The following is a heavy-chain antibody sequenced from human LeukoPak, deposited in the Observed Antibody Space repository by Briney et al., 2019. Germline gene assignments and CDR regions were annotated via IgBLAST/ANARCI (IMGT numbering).Heavy chain of an antibody. Sequence: PSETLSLTCTVSGGSISSGNYYWSWIRQPPGKGLEWIGYIHHSWSTYYNPSLNSRVTVSVDRSKNQFSLKMTSVTAADTAVYYCARDYHCGGNDCSRVDYWGQGTLVTVSS. V-gene: IGHV4-30-2*01. CDR3: ARDYHCGGNDCSRVDY. CDR1: GGSISSGNYY. CDR2: IHHSWST. J-gene: IGHJ4*02. D-gene: IGHD2-21*01.